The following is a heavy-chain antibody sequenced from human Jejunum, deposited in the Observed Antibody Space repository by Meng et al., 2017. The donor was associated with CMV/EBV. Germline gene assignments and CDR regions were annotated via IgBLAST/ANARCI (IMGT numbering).Heavy chain of an antibody. J-gene: IGHJ5*02. CDR1: GFSLSTSEVG. CDR2: IYWDDDK. CDR3: ALFTRSWFDP. D-gene: IGHD2-2*01. V-gene: IGHV2-5*02. Sequence: QITLKESGPTLVKPTQTLTLTCTFSGFSLSTSEVGVGWIRQPPGKALEWLAVIYWDDDKRYSPSLKSRLTITKDTSKNQVVLTLTNMDPVDTATYYCALFTRSWFDPWGQGTLVTASS.